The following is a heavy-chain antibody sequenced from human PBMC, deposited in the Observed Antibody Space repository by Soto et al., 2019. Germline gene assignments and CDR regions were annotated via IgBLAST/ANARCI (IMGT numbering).Heavy chain of an antibody. D-gene: IGHD3-10*01. CDR3: ARGRPKLLWFGESHNWFDP. CDR1: GGTFIGYY. V-gene: IGHV4-34*01. Sequence: PSETLSLTCAVYGGTFIGYYWSWIRQPPGKGLEWIGEINHSGSTNYNPSLKSRVTISVDTSKNQFSLKLSSVTAADTAVYYCARGRPKLLWFGESHNWFDPWGQGTLVTVS. CDR2: INHSGST. J-gene: IGHJ5*02.